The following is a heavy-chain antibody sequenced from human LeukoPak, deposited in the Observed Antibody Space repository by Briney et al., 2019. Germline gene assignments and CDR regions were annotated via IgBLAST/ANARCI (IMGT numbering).Heavy chain of an antibody. CDR3: ARGGYTRLNA. CDR2: IGGTGTTR. CDR1: GFTLSDYE. V-gene: IGHV3-48*03. Sequence: GGSLRLSCVASGFTLSDYEMSWVRQAPGKGLEWVSYIGGTGTTRYYADSVKGRFTISRDNAKNSLYLEMNSLRAEDTAVYYCARGGYTRLNAWGQGSLVIVSS. D-gene: IGHD1-1*01. J-gene: IGHJ5*02.